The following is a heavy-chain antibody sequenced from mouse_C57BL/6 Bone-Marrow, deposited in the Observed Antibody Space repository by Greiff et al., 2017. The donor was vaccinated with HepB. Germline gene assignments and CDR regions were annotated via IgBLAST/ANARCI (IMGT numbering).Heavy chain of an antibody. D-gene: IGHD3-3*01. CDR3: ARDLGRAFYAMDY. CDR1: GFTFSSYA. Sequence: VKLVESGGGLVKPGGSLKLSCAASGFTFSSYAMSWVRQTPEKRLEWVATISDGGSYTYYPDNVKGRFTISRDNAKNNLYLQMSHLKSEDTAMYYCARDLGRAFYAMDYWGQGTSVTVSS. CDR2: ISDGGSYT. J-gene: IGHJ4*01. V-gene: IGHV5-4*01.